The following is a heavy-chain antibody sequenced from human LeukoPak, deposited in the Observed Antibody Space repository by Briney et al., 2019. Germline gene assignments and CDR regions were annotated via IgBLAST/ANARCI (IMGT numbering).Heavy chain of an antibody. CDR1: ASSIERES. CDR2: ISGDGGST. Sequence: LSRGGTASSIERESMPVVRQALEKGLEWVSLISGDGGSTYYADSVKGRFTISRDKSKNSLYLQMNSLRTEDTALYYCAKDTGSGPEYWGQGTLVTVSS. D-gene: IGHD3-3*01. CDR3: AKDTGSGPEY. J-gene: IGHJ4*02. V-gene: IGHV3-43*02.